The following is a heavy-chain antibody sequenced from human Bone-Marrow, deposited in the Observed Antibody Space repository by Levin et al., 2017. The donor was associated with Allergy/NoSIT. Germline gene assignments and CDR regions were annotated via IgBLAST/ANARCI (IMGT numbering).Heavy chain of an antibody. Sequence: GESLKISCVASGFTVSSNYMRWVRQAPGKGLEWVSLIYSEGTTDYADSVKGRFAISRDKSKNTLYLQMNSLRVEDTAVYYCARDGGVQVGGDYVGQGTLVTVSS. V-gene: IGHV3-66*01. CDR2: IYSEGTT. CDR1: GFTVSSNY. J-gene: IGHJ4*02. D-gene: IGHD2-8*02. CDR3: ARDGGVQVGGDY.